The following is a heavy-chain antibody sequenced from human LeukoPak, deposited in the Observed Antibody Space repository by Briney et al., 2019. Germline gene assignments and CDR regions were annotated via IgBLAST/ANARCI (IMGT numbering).Heavy chain of an antibody. CDR3: VRGLARGDFDY. Sequence: PGGSLRLSFAASGFIFSSYWMHWVRPAPGKGLVWFSSIHSAGSSTTYANSGKGRFTISRDNAKNTLYLQMNSLRAEDTAVYYCVRGLARGDFDYWGQGTLVTVSS. J-gene: IGHJ4*02. CDR1: GFIFSSYW. D-gene: IGHD4-17*01. CDR2: IHSAGSST. V-gene: IGHV3-74*01.